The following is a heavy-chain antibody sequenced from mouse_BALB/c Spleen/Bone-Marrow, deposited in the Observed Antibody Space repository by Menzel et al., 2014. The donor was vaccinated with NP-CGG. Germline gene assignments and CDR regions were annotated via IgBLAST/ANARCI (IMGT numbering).Heavy chain of an antibody. V-gene: IGHV1-18*01. CDR3: AKNGSSNYVALDY. CDR1: GYSFTGYT. Sequence: VQLQQSGPELVKPGASMKISCKASGYSFTGYTMNWVKQSHGKNLEWIGLINPYNGGTSYNQKFKGKATLTVDNSSSTAYIELLSLPTDDSAVYYCAKNGSSNYVALDYWGQGTSVTVSS. J-gene: IGHJ4*01. CDR2: INPYNGGT. D-gene: IGHD2-5*01.